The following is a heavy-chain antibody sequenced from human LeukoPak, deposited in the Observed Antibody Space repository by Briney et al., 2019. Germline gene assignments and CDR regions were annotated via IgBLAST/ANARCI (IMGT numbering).Heavy chain of an antibody. Sequence: GGSLRLSCAASGFTFSNYAMSWVRQAPGKGLEWVSGITGSGGSTDYADSVKGRFTISRDNSKNTLYLQMSSLRAEDTAVYYCTGGGWSTDAFDIWGQGTMVTVSS. D-gene: IGHD6-19*01. CDR2: ITGSGGST. CDR1: GFTFSNYA. V-gene: IGHV3-23*01. CDR3: TGGGWSTDAFDI. J-gene: IGHJ3*02.